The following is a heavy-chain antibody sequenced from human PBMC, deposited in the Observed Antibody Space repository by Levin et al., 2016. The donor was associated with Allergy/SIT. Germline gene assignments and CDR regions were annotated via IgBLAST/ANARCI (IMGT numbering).Heavy chain of an antibody. CDR3: ARHLAWLHRYYYYGMDV. CDR2: IYPGDSDT. CDR1: GYSFTSYW. J-gene: IGHJ6*02. V-gene: IGHV5-51*01. Sequence: GESLKISCKGSGYSFTSYWIGWVRQMPGKGLEWMGIIYPGDSDTRYSPSFQGQVTISADKSISTAYLQWSSLKASDTAMYYCARHLAWLHRYYYYGMDVWGQGTTVTVSS. D-gene: IGHD5-12*01.